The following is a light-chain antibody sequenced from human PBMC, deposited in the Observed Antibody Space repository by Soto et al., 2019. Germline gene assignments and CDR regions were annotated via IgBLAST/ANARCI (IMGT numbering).Light chain of an antibody. CDR2: KAS. V-gene: IGKV1-5*03. Sequence: DIQMTQSPSTLSGSVGDGVTITCRASQTISSWLAWYQQKPGKAPKLLIYKASTLKSGVPSRFSGSGSGTEFTLTISSLQPDDLATYYCQQYNTYPWTFGQGTKVDIK. J-gene: IGKJ1*01. CDR3: QQYNTYPWT. CDR1: QTISSW.